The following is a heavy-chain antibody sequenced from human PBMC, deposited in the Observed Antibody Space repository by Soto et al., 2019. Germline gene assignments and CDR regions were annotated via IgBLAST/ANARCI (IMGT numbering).Heavy chain of an antibody. V-gene: IGHV5-10-1*01. CDR3: ARSRVPAAIHGYYYYGMDV. CDR1: GYSFTSYW. J-gene: IGHJ6*02. D-gene: IGHD2-2*02. CDR2: MDPSDSYT. Sequence: GESLKISCKGSGYSFTSYWISWVRQMPGKGLDWMGRMDPSDSYTNYSPSFQGHVTISADKSISTAYLQWISLKASDTAMYYCARSRVPAAIHGYYYYGMDVWGQGTTVTVSS.